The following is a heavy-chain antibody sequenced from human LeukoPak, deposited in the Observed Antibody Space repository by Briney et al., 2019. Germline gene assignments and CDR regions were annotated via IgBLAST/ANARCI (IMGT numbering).Heavy chain of an antibody. CDR1: GYTFTSYY. CDR3: ARGGYWEIDAFDI. J-gene: IGHJ3*02. D-gene: IGHD3-22*01. CDR2: INPSGGST. Sequence: ASGKVSCKASGYTFTSYYMHWVRQAPGQGLEWMGIINPSGGSTSYAQKLQGRVTRTRDMSTSTVYMEQSSLRSEDTAVYYCARGGYWEIDAFDIWGQGTMVTVSS. V-gene: IGHV1-46*04.